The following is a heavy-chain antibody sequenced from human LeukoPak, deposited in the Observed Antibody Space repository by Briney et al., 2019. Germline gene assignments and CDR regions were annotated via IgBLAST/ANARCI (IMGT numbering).Heavy chain of an antibody. V-gene: IGHV3-30*04. CDR2: ISYDGSNE. D-gene: IGHD1-1*01. CDR1: GFTFSSYV. J-gene: IGHJ4*02. CDR3: ARSSLERHYSFDF. Sequence: GGSLRLSCAASGFTFSSYVMHWVRQAPGKGLEWVAIISYDGSNEYYADSVKGRFTISRDNAENSLYLQMNSLRVDDTATYYCARSSLERHYSFDFWGRGTLVTVSS.